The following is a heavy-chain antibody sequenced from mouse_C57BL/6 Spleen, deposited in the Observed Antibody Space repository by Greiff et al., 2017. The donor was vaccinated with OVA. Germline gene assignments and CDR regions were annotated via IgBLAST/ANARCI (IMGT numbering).Heavy chain of an antibody. CDR1: GFSFPSYG. CDR2: IWSGGST. D-gene: IGHD2-4*01. CDR3: SRNSDYDGAY. V-gene: IGHV2-2*01. J-gene: IGHJ3*01. Sequence: QVQLQQSGPGLVQPSQSLSITCTVSGFSFPSYGVHWVRQSPGKGLEWLGVIWSGGSTDYNAAFISRLSLSKDNSKSQVFFKMNSLQADDTAIYYCSRNSDYDGAYWGQGTLVTVSA.